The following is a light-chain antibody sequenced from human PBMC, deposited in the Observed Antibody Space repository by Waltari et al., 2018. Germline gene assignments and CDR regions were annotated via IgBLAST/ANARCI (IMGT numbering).Light chain of an antibody. Sequence: QSVLPQAPSVSATPGPKVTISCAGSSPNIGNKSVTWYQQFPGTAPKLLIYDNDKRPSGIPDRFSASKSGTSATLGITGLQTGDEANYYCGTWDTSLSAWVFGGGTKLTVL. CDR1: SPNIGNKS. CDR2: DND. CDR3: GTWDTSLSAWV. V-gene: IGLV1-51*01. J-gene: IGLJ3*02.